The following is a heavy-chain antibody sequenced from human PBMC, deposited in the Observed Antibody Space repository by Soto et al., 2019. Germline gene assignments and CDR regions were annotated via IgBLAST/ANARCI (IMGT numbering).Heavy chain of an antibody. V-gene: IGHV3-21*05. CDR1: GFALSSHS. D-gene: IGHD3-16*01. Sequence: EVQLVESGGGLVQPGGSLRLSCAASGFALSSHSMNWVRQAPGKGLGWVSLISYKSEEKFYADAGKGQFTMSRDNAENLMWLQLDGMRAKDTAIYYCTREVKPWARREFDCWGQGAMVTVSS. CDR2: ISYKSEEK. J-gene: IGHJ4*02. CDR3: TREVKPWARREFDC.